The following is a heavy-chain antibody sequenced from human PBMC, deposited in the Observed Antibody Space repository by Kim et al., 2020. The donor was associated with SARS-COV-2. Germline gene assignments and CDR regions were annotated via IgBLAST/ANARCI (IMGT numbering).Heavy chain of an antibody. Sequence: ASVKVSCKASGYTFTSYGISWVRQAPGQGLEWMGWISAYNGNTNYAQKLQGRVTMTTDTSTSTAYMELRSLRSDDTAVYYCARGNYDILTGYYPLNAFDIWGQGTMVTVSS. CDR2: ISAYNGNT. CDR3: ARGNYDILTGYYPLNAFDI. J-gene: IGHJ3*02. V-gene: IGHV1-18*01. D-gene: IGHD3-9*01. CDR1: GYTFTSYG.